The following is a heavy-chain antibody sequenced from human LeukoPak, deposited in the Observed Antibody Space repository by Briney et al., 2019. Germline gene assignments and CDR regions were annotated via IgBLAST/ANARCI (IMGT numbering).Heavy chain of an antibody. V-gene: IGHV1-2*02. D-gene: IGHD6-13*01. CDR3: ARGDSSSWSGGNWFDP. CDR2: INPSSGGT. J-gene: IGHJ5*02. CDR1: GYTFTGYY. Sequence: ASVKVSCTASGYTFTGYYMHWVRQAPGQGLEWMGWINPSSGGTNYAQKFQGRVTMTRDTSTSTAYMELSRLRSDDTAVYYCARGDSSSWSGGNWFDPWGQGTLVTVSS.